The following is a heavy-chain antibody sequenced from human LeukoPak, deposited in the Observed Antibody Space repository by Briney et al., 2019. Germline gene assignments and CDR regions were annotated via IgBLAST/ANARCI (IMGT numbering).Heavy chain of an antibody. CDR3: AKESQTYYDIMTGYPNYYFDY. J-gene: IGHJ4*02. Sequence: GGSLRLSCAASKFTFSTSAMSWVRQAPGEGLEWVSAISGSGANTYYVDSVKGRFTISRDNSKNTLYLEMSSLRSDDTAVYYCAKESQTYYDIMTGYPNYYFDYWGQGTLVTVSS. V-gene: IGHV3-23*01. CDR2: ISGSGANT. CDR1: KFTFSTSA. D-gene: IGHD3-9*01.